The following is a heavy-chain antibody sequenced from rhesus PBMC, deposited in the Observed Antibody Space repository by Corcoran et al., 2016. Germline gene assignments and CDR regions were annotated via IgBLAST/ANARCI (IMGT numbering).Heavy chain of an antibody. J-gene: IGHJ6*01. Sequence: QLQLQESGPGLVKPSETLSLTCAVSGGAISRTSWCSNRPPPGRGRELIGRFPGSSGTTDYNPSLKSRVTISTDTSKNQFSLKLNSVTAADTAVYYCARDGGVGTTFGYGLDSWGQGVVVTVSS. CDR1: GGAISRTS. V-gene: IGHV4-173*01. CDR2: FPGSSGTT. CDR3: ARDGGVGTTFGYGLDS. D-gene: IGHD1-20*01.